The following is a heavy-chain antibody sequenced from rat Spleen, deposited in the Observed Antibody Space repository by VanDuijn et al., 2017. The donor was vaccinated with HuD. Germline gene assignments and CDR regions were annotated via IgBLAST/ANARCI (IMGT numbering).Heavy chain of an antibody. CDR2: ISYDGGSP. Sequence: EVQLVESGGGLVQPGRSLKLSCVASGFTFSDYAMTWVRQAPTKGLEWVASISYDGGSPYYRDSVKGRFTISRDNAKSTLYLQMDSLRSEETATYYCACNYPAPFDYWGQGVMVTVSS. D-gene: IGHD1-4*01. J-gene: IGHJ2*01. CDR1: GFTFSDYA. V-gene: IGHV5-7*01. CDR3: ACNYPAPFDY.